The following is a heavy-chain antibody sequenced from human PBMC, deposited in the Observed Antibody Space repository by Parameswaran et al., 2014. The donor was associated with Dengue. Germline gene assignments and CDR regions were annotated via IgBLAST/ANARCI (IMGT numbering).Heavy chain of an antibody. CDR1: GGSISSGDYY. CDR3: ARDPAYSSGWYGSNAGYYYYYGMDA. J-gene: IGHJ6*02. Sequence: SETLSLTCTVSGGSISSGDYYWSWIRQPPGKGLEWIGYIYYSGSTYYNPSLKSRVTISVDTSKNQFSLKLSSVTAADTAVYYCARDPAYSSGWYGSNAGYYYYYGMDAWGQGTTVTVSS. V-gene: IGHV4-30-4*01. D-gene: IGHD6-19*01. CDR2: IYYSGST.